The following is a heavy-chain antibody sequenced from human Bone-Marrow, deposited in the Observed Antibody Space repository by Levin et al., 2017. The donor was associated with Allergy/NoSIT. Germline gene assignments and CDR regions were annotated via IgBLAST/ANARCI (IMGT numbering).Heavy chain of an antibody. J-gene: IGHJ4*02. CDR1: GFTFSSNW. D-gene: IGHD3-10*01. CDR2: ITSDGSST. Sequence: GGSLRLSCAASGFTFSSNWMHWVRQAPGKGLVCVSRITSDGSSTVYADSVKGRFTISRDNAKNTLYLQMNSLRVEDTAVYFCARDYFGSIDYWGQGTLVTVSS. CDR3: ARDYFGSIDY. V-gene: IGHV3-74*01.